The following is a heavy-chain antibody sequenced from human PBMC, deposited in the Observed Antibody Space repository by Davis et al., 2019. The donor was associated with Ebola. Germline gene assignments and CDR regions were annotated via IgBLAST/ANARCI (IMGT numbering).Heavy chain of an antibody. J-gene: IGHJ4*02. CDR1: GFTFSSYG. CDR3: AKDWGWKKGPNYYFDY. D-gene: IGHD3-16*01. V-gene: IGHV3-30*18. CDR2: ISYDGSNK. Sequence: PGGSLRLSCAASGFTFSSYGMHWVRQAPGKGLEWVAVISYDGSNKYYADSVKGRFTISRDNSKNTLYLQMNSLRAEDTAVYYCAKDWGWKKGPNYYFDYWGQGTLVTVSS.